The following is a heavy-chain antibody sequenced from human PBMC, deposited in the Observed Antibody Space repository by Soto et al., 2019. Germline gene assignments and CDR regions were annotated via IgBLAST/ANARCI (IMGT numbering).Heavy chain of an antibody. CDR2: ISGNGIAT. J-gene: IGHJ5*02. CDR1: GFIFSDHA. CDR3: ARDAISMVRGTNNWFDP. D-gene: IGHD3-10*01. V-gene: IGHV3-23*01. Sequence: GGSLRLSCEASGFIFSDHAMSWVRQAPGKGLEWVSAISGNGIATYYADSVKGRFTISRDNSKNTLYLQMNRLRAGDTAVYYCARDAISMVRGTNNWFDPWGQGTLVTVSS.